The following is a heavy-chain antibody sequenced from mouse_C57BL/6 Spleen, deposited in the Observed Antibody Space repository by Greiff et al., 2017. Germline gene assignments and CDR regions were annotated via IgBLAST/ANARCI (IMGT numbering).Heavy chain of an antibody. D-gene: IGHD4-1*01. CDR2: ISSGGDYI. CDR1: GFTFSSYA. CDR3: TRETGTSTFDY. Sequence: EVHLVESGEGLVKPGGSLKLSCAASGFTFSSYAMSWVRQTPEKRLEWVAYISSGGDYIYYADTVKGRFTISRDNARNTLYLQMSSLKSEDTAMYYCTRETGTSTFDYWGQGTTLTVSS. J-gene: IGHJ2*01. V-gene: IGHV5-9-1*02.